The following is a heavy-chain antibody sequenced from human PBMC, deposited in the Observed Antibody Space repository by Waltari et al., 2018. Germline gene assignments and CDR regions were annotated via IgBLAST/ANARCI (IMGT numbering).Heavy chain of an antibody. J-gene: IGHJ4*02. D-gene: IGHD6-13*01. V-gene: IGHV1-24*01. CDR2: FDPEDGET. Sequence: QVQLVQSGAEVKKPGASVKVSCKVSGSTLPELSMPWGRQAPGKGLEGRGGFDPEDGETIYAQKFQGRVTMTEDTSTDTAYMELSSLRSEDTAVYYCATLGYSSSWGIDYWGQGTLVTVSS. CDR1: GSTLPELS. CDR3: ATLGYSSSWGIDY.